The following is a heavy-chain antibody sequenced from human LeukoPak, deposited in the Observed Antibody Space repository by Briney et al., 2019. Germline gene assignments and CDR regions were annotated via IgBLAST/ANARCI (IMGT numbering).Heavy chain of an antibody. Sequence: SETLSLTCTVSGGSISRYYWSWIRQPPGKGLGWIGYIYYSGSTNYNPSLKSRVTISVDTSKNQFSLKLSSVTAADTAVYFCATTPNFGSGYPRYFFDYWGQGILVTVSS. CDR3: ATTPNFGSGYPRYFFDY. CDR1: GGSISRYY. D-gene: IGHD3-22*01. J-gene: IGHJ4*02. CDR2: IYYSGST. V-gene: IGHV4-59*01.